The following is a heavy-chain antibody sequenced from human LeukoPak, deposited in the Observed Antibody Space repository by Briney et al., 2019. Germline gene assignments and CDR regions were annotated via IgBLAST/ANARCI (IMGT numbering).Heavy chain of an antibody. D-gene: IGHD6-6*01. J-gene: IGHJ4*02. V-gene: IGHV3-74*01. CDR2: ISPTGSTT. CDR1: GFSFSGHW. Sequence: GGSLRLSCIASGFSFSGHWMHWARQLPGKGLVWVSRISPTGSTTSYADSEKGRFTVSRDNAKNTLYLQVNNLRAEDTAVYYCARGPNSNWSGLDFWGQGTLLTVSS. CDR3: ARGPNSNWSGLDF.